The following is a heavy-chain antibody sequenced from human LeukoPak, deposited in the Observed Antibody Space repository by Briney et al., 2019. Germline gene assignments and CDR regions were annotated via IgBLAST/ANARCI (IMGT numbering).Heavy chain of an antibody. CDR3: ARDRYLRSSFYYYGMDV. V-gene: IGHV1-69*04. CDR1: GGTFSSYA. D-gene: IGHD6-6*01. Sequence: SVKVSCKASGGTFSSYAISWVRQAPGQGLEWMGRIIPILGIANYAQKFQGRVTITADKSTSTAYMELSSLRSEDTAVYYCARDRYLRSSFYYYGMDVWGQGTTVTVSS. J-gene: IGHJ6*02. CDR2: IIPILGIA.